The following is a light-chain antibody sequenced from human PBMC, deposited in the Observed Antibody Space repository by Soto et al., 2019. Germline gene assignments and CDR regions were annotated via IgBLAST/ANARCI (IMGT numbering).Light chain of an antibody. CDR1: QGISSY. Sequence: DIQLTQSPSFLSASVGDRVTITCRASQGISSYLAWYQQKPGKAPKLLIFAASTLHSGVPSRFSGSGYGTEFTLTISSLQPEDFATYYCQHLHSYPLTFGGGTKVE. V-gene: IGKV1-9*01. J-gene: IGKJ4*01. CDR3: QHLHSYPLT. CDR2: AAS.